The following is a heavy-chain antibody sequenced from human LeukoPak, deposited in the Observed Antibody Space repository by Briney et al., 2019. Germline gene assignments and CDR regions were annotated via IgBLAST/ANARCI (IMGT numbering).Heavy chain of an antibody. Sequence: PGGSLRLSCAASGFTFSTYTMNWVRQAPGKGLEWVSSISSSSTYIYYADSVKGRFTISRDNAKNSLYLQMNSLRAEDTAAYYCARGEVYGEQYCFDYWGQGTLVTVSS. D-gene: IGHD4/OR15-4a*01. CDR1: GFTFSTYT. CDR2: ISSSSTYI. J-gene: IGHJ4*02. CDR3: ARGEVYGEQYCFDY. V-gene: IGHV3-21*01.